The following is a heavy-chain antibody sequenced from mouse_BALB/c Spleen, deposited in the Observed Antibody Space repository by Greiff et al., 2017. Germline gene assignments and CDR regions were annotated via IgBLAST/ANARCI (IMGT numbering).Heavy chain of an antibody. D-gene: IGHD2-4*01. V-gene: IGHV5-6-5*01. CDR2: ISSGGST. J-gene: IGHJ3*01. Sequence: EVQVVESGGGLVKPGGSLKLSCAASGFTFSSYAMSWVRQTPEKRLEWVASISSGGSTYYPDSVKGRFTISRDNARNILYLQMSSLRSEDTAMYYCARGDDYDSWFAYWGQGTLVTVSA. CDR3: ARGDDYDSWFAY. CDR1: GFTFSSYA.